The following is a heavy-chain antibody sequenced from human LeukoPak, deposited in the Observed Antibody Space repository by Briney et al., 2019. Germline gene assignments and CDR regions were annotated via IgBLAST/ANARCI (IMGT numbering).Heavy chain of an antibody. V-gene: IGHV5-51*01. CDR2: IYPGDSDT. CDR3: ARQDGFQSYYFDY. J-gene: IGHJ4*02. CDR1: GYSFTHYW. Sequence: GESLKISCSASGYSFTHYWIAWVRQMPGKGLECMGIIYPGDSDTRYSPSFQGQVTISVDKSISTAFLQWSSLKASDTAMYYCARQDGFQSYYFDYWGQGTLVTVSS. D-gene: IGHD5-24*01.